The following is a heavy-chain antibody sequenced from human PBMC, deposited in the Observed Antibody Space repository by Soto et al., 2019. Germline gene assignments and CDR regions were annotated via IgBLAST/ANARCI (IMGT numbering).Heavy chain of an antibody. CDR1: GYTFTGYY. CDR3: AREGNYYDSSGYYYGMDV. V-gene: IGHV1-2*02. CDR2: INPNTVGT. Sequence: ASVKVSCKASGYTFTGYYMHWVRQAPGQGLEWMGWINPNTVGTNYAQKFQGRVTMTRDTSISTAYMELSRLRSDDTTVYYCAREGNYYDSSGYYYGMDVWGQGTTVTVSS. D-gene: IGHD3-22*01. J-gene: IGHJ6*02.